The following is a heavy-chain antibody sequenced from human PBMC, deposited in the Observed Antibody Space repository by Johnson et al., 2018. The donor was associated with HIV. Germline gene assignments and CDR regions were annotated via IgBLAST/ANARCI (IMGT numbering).Heavy chain of an antibody. D-gene: IGHD3-9*01. Sequence: QVQLVESGGGLVKPGGSLRLSCAASGFTFSDYYMSRIRQAPRKGLEWLSYISSSGSTIYYADSVKGRFTISRDNAKNSLYLQMSSLRAEDTAVYYCAREGVAVRYIDDAFDIWGQGTMVTVSS. V-gene: IGHV3-11*04. CDR2: ISSSGSTI. J-gene: IGHJ3*02. CDR3: AREGVAVRYIDDAFDI. CDR1: GFTFSDYY.